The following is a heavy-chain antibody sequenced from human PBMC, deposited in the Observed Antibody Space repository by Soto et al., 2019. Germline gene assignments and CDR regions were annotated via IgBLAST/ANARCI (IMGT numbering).Heavy chain of an antibody. CDR3: AKERESSGWYRAFDI. CDR2: ISYDGSNK. J-gene: IGHJ3*02. V-gene: IGHV3-30*18. D-gene: IGHD6-13*01. CDR1: GFTFSSYG. Sequence: QVQLVESGGGVVQPGRSLRLSCAASGFTFSSYGMHWVRQAPGKGLEWVAVISYDGSNKYYADSVKGRFTISRDNSKNTLDLQMNSLRAEDTAVYYCAKERESSGWYRAFDIWGQGTMVTVSS.